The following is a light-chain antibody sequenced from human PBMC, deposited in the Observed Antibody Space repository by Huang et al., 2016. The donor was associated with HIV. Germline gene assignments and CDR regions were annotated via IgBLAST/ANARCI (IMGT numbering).Light chain of an antibody. V-gene: IGKV1-39*01. CDR2: AAS. CDR3: QQTYNVPRT. Sequence: DIQMTQSSSSLSASIGDRVTMSCRASQTVDMYLNWYQQTPGRAPKLLIYAASNLQSGVPSRFSDTGSGTNFTLTISSLQPEDFVIYFCQQTYNVPRTFGQGTALEIK. J-gene: IGKJ2*01. CDR1: QTVDMY.